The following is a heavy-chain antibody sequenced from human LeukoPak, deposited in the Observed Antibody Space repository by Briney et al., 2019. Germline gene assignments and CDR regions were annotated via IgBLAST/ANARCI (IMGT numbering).Heavy chain of an antibody. CDR2: IYHRGST. J-gene: IGHJ3*02. D-gene: IGHD2-15*01. CDR1: GYSISSGYY. Sequence: SETLSLTCTVSGYSISSGYYWGWIRQPPGKGLEWLGSIYHRGSTYYNPSLKSRVTISVDTSKNQFSLKLSSVTAADTAVYYCARRGLYCSGGSCYSHAFDIWGQGTMVTVSS. V-gene: IGHV4-38-2*02. CDR3: ARRGLYCSGGSCYSHAFDI.